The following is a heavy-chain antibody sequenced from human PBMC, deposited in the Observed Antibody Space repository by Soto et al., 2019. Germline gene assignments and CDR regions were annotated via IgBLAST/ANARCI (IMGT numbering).Heavy chain of an antibody. J-gene: IGHJ4*02. Sequence: GGSLRLSCAASGFTFSSYAMSWVRQAPGKGLEWVSAISGSGGSTYYADSVKGRFTISRDNSKNTLYLQMNSLRAEDTAVYYCAKDLSPGVWNYLGLFDYWGQGTLVTVSS. CDR2: ISGSGGST. CDR3: AKDLSPGVWNYLGLFDY. V-gene: IGHV3-23*01. CDR1: GFTFSSYA. D-gene: IGHD1-7*01.